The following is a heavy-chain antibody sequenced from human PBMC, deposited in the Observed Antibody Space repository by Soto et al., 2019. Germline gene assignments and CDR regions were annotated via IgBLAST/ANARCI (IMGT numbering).Heavy chain of an antibody. Sequence: EVQLVESGGGLVKPGGSLRLSCTASGFTFSKAYMNWVRQAPGKGLEWVSVISGSGGSTYYADSVKGRFTISRDNSKNTLYLQMNSLRAEDTAVYYCAKGYCSSTSCIRGMDVWGQGTTVTVSS. CDR2: ISGSGGST. D-gene: IGHD2-2*01. CDR3: AKGYCSSTSCIRGMDV. V-gene: IGHV3-23*04. CDR1: GFTFSKAY. J-gene: IGHJ6*02.